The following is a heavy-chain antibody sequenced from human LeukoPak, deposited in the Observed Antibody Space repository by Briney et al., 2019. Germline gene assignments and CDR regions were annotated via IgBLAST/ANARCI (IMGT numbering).Heavy chain of an antibody. CDR1: GFTFSSYA. D-gene: IGHD6-13*01. CDR2: ISYDGSNK. V-gene: IGHV3-30-3*01. J-gene: IGHJ5*02. Sequence: GGSLRLSCAASGFTFSSYAMHWVRQAPSKGLEWVAVISYDGSNKYYADSVKGRFTISRDNSKNTLYLQMNSLRAEDTAVYYCAREAGYSSSWYYLNWFDPWGQGTLVTVSS. CDR3: AREAGYSSSWYYLNWFDP.